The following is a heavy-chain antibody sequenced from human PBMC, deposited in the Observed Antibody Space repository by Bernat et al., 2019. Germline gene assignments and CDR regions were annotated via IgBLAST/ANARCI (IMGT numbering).Heavy chain of an antibody. Sequence: VQLVESGGGLVQPGGSLRLSCAASGFTFSSYAMSWLRQAPGKGLHWVSSISAGGTTYYADSVKGRFTISRDNSKTTLYLQMNSLRAEDTAVYYCAKEGAAAQVEYFQSWGQGTLVIVSS. J-gene: IGHJ1*01. CDR2: ISAGGTT. CDR1: GFTFSSYA. D-gene: IGHD2-15*01. V-gene: IGHV3-23*04. CDR3: AKEGAAAQVEYFQS.